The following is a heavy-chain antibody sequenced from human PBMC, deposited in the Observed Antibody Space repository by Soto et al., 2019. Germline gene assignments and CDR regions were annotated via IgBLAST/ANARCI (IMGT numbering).Heavy chain of an antibody. CDR1: GYTFTGYY. CDR3: ARVDLISGYYPFDY. CDR2: INPNSGGT. D-gene: IGHD3-22*01. Sequence: GASVKVSCKASGYTFTGYYMHWVRQAPGQGLEWMGWINPNSGGTNYAQKFQGRVTMTRDTSISTAYMELSRLRSDDTAVYYCARVDLISGYYPFDYWGQGTLVTVSS. J-gene: IGHJ4*02. V-gene: IGHV1-2*02.